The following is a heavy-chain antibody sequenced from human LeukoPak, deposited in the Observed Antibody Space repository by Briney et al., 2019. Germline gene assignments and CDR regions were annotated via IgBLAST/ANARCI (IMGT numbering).Heavy chain of an antibody. D-gene: IGHD2-15*01. CDR2: ISAYNGNT. Sequence: APVKVSCKASGYTFTSYGISWVRQAPGQGLEWMGWISAYNGNTNYAQKLQGRVTMTTDTSTSTAYMELRSLRSDDTAMYYCARDSCSGGSCHYYYYGMDVWGQGTTVTVSS. CDR3: ARDSCSGGSCHYYYYGMDV. V-gene: IGHV1-18*01. J-gene: IGHJ6*02. CDR1: GYTFTSYG.